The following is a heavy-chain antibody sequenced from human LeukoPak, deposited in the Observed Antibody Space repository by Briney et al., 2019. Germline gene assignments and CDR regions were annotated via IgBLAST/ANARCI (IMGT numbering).Heavy chain of an antibody. Sequence: GESLRLSCRGSGYRVTSDWIGWVRQMPGKGLEWMGIIYPGDSDTRYSPSFQGQVTISADKSISTAYLQWSSLKASDTAMYYRARAITMARGARRPFDIWGQGTMVAVSS. V-gene: IGHV5-51*01. CDR3: ARAITMARGARRPFDI. D-gene: IGHD3-10*01. CDR1: GYRVTSDW. CDR2: IYPGDSDT. J-gene: IGHJ3*02.